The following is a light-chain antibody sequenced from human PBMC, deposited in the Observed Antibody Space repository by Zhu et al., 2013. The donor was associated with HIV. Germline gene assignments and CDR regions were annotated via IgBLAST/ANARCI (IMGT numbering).Light chain of an antibody. Sequence: DIQMTQSPSSLSASIGDRVTITCRASQGIGNYLAWYQQRPGKPPKLLISATSTLQSGVPSRFSGCGSGTGFTLTISSLQAEDVATYYCQKYNSVPLTFGPGTRVEIK. CDR1: QGIGNY. J-gene: IGKJ3*01. V-gene: IGKV1-27*01. CDR2: ATS. CDR3: QKYNSVPLT.